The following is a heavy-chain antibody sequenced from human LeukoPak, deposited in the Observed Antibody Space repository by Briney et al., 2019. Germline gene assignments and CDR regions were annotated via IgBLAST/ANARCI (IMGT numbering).Heavy chain of an antibody. J-gene: IGHJ6*02. CDR2: IIPIFGTA. CDR1: GGTFSSYA. D-gene: IGHD3-22*01. Sequence: GASVKVSCKASGGTFSSYAISWVRQAPGQGLEWMGGIIPIFGTANYAQKFQGRVTITADESTSTAYMELSSLRPEDTAVYYCARDPDYYDSSGYSRGYYYGMDVWGQGTTVTVSS. CDR3: ARDPDYYDSSGYSRGYYYGMDV. V-gene: IGHV1-69*13.